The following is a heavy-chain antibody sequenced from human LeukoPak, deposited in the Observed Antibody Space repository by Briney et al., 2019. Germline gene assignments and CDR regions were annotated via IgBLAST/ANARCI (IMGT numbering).Heavy chain of an antibody. CDR1: GGSVSSGSYY. CDR2: IYYSGST. D-gene: IGHD3-10*01. Sequence: SETLSLTCTVSGGSVSSGSYYWRWIRQPPGKGLEWIGYIYYSGSTNYDPSLKSRVTISLDTSKNHFSLKLSFVTAADTAVDYCARDISTGDDAFDIWGQGTMVTVSS. CDR3: ARDISTGDDAFDI. J-gene: IGHJ3*02. V-gene: IGHV4-61*03.